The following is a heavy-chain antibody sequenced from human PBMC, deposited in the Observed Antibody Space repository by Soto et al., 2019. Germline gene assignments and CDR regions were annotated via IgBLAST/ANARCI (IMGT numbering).Heavy chain of an antibody. Sequence: GSLRLSCAASGFTFSSYSMNWVRQAPGKGLKWVSYISSSSSTIYYADSVKGRFTISRDNAKNSLYLQMNSLRDEDTAVYYCARDPDDYGGNPFDYWGQGTLVTVSS. J-gene: IGHJ4*02. CDR2: ISSSSSTI. V-gene: IGHV3-48*02. CDR3: ARDPDDYGGNPFDY. D-gene: IGHD4-17*01. CDR1: GFTFSSYS.